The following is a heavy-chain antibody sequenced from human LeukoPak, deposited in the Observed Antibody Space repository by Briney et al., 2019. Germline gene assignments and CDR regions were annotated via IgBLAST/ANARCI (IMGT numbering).Heavy chain of an antibody. CDR3: ARGKGARNDAFDI. V-gene: IGHV4-39*07. Sequence: PSETLSLTCTVSGGYISSSNYYWVWIRQPPGKGLEWIGSIYHSGSTYYNPSLKSRVTISVDTSKNQFSLKLSSVTAADTAVYYCARGKGARNDAFDIWGQGTMVTVSS. D-gene: IGHD1-26*01. CDR2: IYHSGST. J-gene: IGHJ3*02. CDR1: GGYISSSNYY.